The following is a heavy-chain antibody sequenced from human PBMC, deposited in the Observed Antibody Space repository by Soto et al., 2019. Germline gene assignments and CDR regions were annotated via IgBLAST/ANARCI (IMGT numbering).Heavy chain of an antibody. CDR3: ARPLRFLADYYGMEV. V-gene: IGHV5-51*01. Sequence: SLKISCKGSGYTFTTYWIGWVRHMPGKGLEWMGIIFPGDSETRYSPSFRGQVTMSADKSITTAYLQWSSLKASDTAIYYCARPLRFLADYYGMEVWGQGTMVTVSS. D-gene: IGHD3-3*01. CDR2: IFPGDSET. CDR1: GYTFTTYW. J-gene: IGHJ6*02.